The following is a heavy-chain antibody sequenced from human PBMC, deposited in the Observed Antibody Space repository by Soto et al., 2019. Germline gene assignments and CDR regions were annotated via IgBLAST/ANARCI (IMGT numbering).Heavy chain of an antibody. CDR2: IYYSGST. Sequence: SETLSLTCTVSGGSISRRGYYWGWIRQPPGKGLEWIGTIYYSGSTYYNPSLKSRVTISVDTSKNQFSLKLSSVTAADTAVYYCATNNWFDPWGQGTLVTVSS. CDR1: GGSISRRGYY. J-gene: IGHJ5*02. CDR3: ATNNWFDP. V-gene: IGHV4-39*01.